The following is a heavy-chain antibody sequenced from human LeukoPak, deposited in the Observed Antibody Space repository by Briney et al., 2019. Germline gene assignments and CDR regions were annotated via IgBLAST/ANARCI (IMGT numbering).Heavy chain of an antibody. Sequence: PGGSLRLSCAASGFTVSSNYMSWVRQAPGKGLEWVSVIYSGGSTYYADSVKGRFTISRDNSKNTLYLQMNSLRAEDTAVYYCARGRFSNAFDIWGQGTMVTVSS. CDR1: GFTVSSNY. D-gene: IGHD3-3*01. V-gene: IGHV3-66*01. CDR3: ARGRFSNAFDI. J-gene: IGHJ3*02. CDR2: IYSGGST.